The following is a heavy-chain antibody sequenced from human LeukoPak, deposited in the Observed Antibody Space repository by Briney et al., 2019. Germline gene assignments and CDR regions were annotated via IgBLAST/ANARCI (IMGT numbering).Heavy chain of an antibody. CDR2: IYYTGTT. Sequence: PSETLSLTCIVSGGSINSSSNNWAWIRQPPGKGLGGIGSIYYTGTTYYNPSLKSPVTISIETAKNQFSLKLTSVTAADTAVYYCARAGGIASRKYNWFDPWGQGTLVTVSS. J-gene: IGHJ5*02. D-gene: IGHD6-13*01. CDR1: GGSINSSSNN. CDR3: ARAGGIASRKYNWFDP. V-gene: IGHV4-39*07.